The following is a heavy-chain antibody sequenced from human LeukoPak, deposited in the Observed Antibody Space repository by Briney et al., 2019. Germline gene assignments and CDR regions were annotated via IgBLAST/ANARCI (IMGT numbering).Heavy chain of an antibody. V-gene: IGHV1-69*01. J-gene: IGHJ3*02. CDR2: IIPIFGTA. CDR3: ASHLNYVRAFDI. CDR1: GGTFSSYA. D-gene: IGHD3-10*02. Sequence: SVKVSCKASGGTFSSYAISWVRQAPGQGLEWMGGIIPIFGTANYAQKFQGRVTITADESTSTAYMELSSLRSEDTAVYYCASHLNYVRAFDIWGQGTMVTVSS.